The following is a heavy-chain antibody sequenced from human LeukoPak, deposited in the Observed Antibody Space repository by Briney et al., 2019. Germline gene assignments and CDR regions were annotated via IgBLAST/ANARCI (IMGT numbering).Heavy chain of an antibody. CDR2: IGTAGGT. V-gene: IGHV3-13*01. Sequence: PGGSLRLSCAASGFTFSSYDMHWVRQATGKGLEWVSAIGTAGGTYYPGSVKGRFTISRENAKNSLYLQMNSLRAGDTAVYYCARSLVPAANSGDYYFDYWGQGTLVTVSS. D-gene: IGHD2-2*01. J-gene: IGHJ4*02. CDR3: ARSLVPAANSGDYYFDY. CDR1: GFTFSSYD.